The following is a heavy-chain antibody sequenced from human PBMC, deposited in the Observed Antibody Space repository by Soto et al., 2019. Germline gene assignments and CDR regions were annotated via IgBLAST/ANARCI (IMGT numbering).Heavy chain of an antibody. D-gene: IGHD3-16*01. J-gene: IGHJ6*02. CDR3: ARDERYYDYVWGSYHYYYYYGMDV. CDR1: GGSISSYY. Sequence: QVQLQESGPGLVKPSETLSLTCTVSGGSISSYYWSWIRQPAGKGLEWIGRIYTSGSTNYNPSLKTRVPTSVDTSKNPFSLKLSSVPAADTAVYYCARDERYYDYVWGSYHYYYYYGMDVWGQGTTVTVSS. CDR2: IYTSGST. V-gene: IGHV4-4*07.